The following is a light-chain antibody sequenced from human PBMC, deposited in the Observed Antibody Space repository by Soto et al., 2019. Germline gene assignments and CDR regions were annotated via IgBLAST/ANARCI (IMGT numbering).Light chain of an antibody. CDR2: DAY. J-gene: IGKJ2*01. Sequence: DIQMTQSPSSLSAYVGDRVTLTCQARPDIRYFLNWYQPKPGRAPKLLIYDAYNLEIGVPSRFSGGGSGTEFTFTITSLQPDDVATYYCQPYDSLVYTFGQWNKVEI. CDR1: PDIRYF. CDR3: QPYDSLVYT. V-gene: IGKV1-33*01.